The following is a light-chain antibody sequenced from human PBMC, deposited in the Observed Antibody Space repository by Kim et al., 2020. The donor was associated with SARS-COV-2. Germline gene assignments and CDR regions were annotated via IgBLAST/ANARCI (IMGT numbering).Light chain of an antibody. Sequence: DIQMTQSPSTLSASVGDRVTITCRASQSISSWLAWYQKKPGKAPKLLIYKASSLESGVPSRFSGSGSGTEFTLTISSLQPDDFATYYCQQYNSYPWTFGQGPKVDIK. CDR2: KAS. CDR1: QSISSW. J-gene: IGKJ1*01. CDR3: QQYNSYPWT. V-gene: IGKV1-5*03.